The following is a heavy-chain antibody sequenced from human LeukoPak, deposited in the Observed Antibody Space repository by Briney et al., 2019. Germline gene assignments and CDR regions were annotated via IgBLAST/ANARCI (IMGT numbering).Heavy chain of an antibody. J-gene: IGHJ4*02. D-gene: IGHD3-9*01. Sequence: ASVKVSCKASGYTFSTYDINWVRQASGQGLEWMGWMNPDSGNTVYAQKFQGRVTFTRNTSISTAYMELSSLRSEDTAVYYCARSYRDFDWLFSVDYWGQGTLVTVSS. CDR3: ARSYRDFDWLFSVDY. CDR1: GYTFSTYD. V-gene: IGHV1-8*03. CDR2: MNPDSGNT.